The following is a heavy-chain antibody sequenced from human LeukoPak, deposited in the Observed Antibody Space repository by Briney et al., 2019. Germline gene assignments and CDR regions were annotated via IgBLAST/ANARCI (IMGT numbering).Heavy chain of an antibody. CDR3: ATYRQVLLPFES. V-gene: IGHV3-23*01. CDR2: ISGSGGST. CDR1: GFIFSSYG. J-gene: IGHJ4*02. Sequence: GGTLRLSRGASGFIFSSYGMSWVRQAPGKGLEWVSDISGSGGSTYYADSVKGRFTISRDNSKNTLYLQMNSLRAEDTAVYYCATYRQVLLPFESWGQGTLVTVSS. D-gene: IGHD2-8*02.